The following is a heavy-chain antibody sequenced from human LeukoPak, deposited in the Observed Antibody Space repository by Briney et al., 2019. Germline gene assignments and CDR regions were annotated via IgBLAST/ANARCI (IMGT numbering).Heavy chain of an antibody. CDR1: GGTFSSYA. Sequence: ASVKVSCKASGGTFSSYAISWVRQAPGQGLEWMGLINPSGGSTSYAQKFQGRVTMTRDTSTSTVYMELSSLRSEDTAVYYCARGRLLRSSAFDIWGQGTMVTVSS. J-gene: IGHJ3*02. D-gene: IGHD4-17*01. V-gene: IGHV1-46*01. CDR3: ARGRLLRSSAFDI. CDR2: INPSGGST.